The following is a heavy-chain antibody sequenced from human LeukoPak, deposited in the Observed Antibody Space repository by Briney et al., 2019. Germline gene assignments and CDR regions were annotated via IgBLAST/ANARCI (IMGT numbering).Heavy chain of an antibody. Sequence: GGPLRLSCAASGFNFNDAAMTWVRQAPGKGLEWVSLIASSGRNTYYTDSVRGRFTISRDNSKKTLSLQMNSLRVEDTAIYYCAKDIQLSAWGLGTMVTVSS. J-gene: IGHJ3*01. D-gene: IGHD5-24*01. V-gene: IGHV3-23*01. CDR2: IASSGRNT. CDR1: GFNFNDAA. CDR3: AKDIQLSA.